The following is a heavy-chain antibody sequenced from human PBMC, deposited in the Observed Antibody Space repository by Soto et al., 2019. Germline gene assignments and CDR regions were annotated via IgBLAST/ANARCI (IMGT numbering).Heavy chain of an antibody. Sequence: PSETLSLTCAVYGGSFSGYYWSWIRQPPGKGLEWIGEINHSGSTNYNPSLKSRVTIAVDTSKNQFSLKLSSVTAADTAVYYCARGVISFGHSSNWFDPWGHGTLVTVSS. CDR1: GGSFSGYY. CDR2: INHSGST. V-gene: IGHV4-34*01. CDR3: ARGVISFGHSSNWFDP. D-gene: IGHD3-10*01. J-gene: IGHJ5*02.